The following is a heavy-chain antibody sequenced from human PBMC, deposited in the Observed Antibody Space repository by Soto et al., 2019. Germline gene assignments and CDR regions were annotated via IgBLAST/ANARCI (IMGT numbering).Heavy chain of an antibody. D-gene: IGHD2-8*02. CDR3: ARGDYGTGGYPFPYFDY. Sequence: HEHLVQSGAEVKRPGASLKVACKASGYSFTGYYIHWVRQAPGQGLEWMGWINPDSGATNYAQNFQGRVTLTSDTSISTASMVLTSLTFDDTAVYYCARGDYGTGGYPFPYFDYWGQGTLVIVSS. J-gene: IGHJ4*02. V-gene: IGHV1-2*02. CDR2: INPDSGAT. CDR1: GYSFTGYY.